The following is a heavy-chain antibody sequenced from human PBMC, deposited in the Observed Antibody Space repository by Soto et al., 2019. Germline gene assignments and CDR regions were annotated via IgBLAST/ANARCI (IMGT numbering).Heavy chain of an antibody. D-gene: IGHD6-13*01. CDR1: GFTFSIYA. CDR2: IVGSGGST. CDR3: AKDLGIGEVGTLQFFEH. V-gene: IGHV3-23*01. Sequence: PGGSLRLSCVASGFTFSIYAMNWVRQAPGKGLEWVSVIVGSGGSTYYADPVRGRFTISRDNSKNTLYLQMNSLRAEDAAVYYCAKDLGIGEVGTLQFFEHWGQGTLVTVSS. J-gene: IGHJ1*01.